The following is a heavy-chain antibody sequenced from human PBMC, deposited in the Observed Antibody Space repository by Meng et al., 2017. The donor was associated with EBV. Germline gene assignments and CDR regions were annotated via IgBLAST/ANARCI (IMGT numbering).Heavy chain of an antibody. CDR1: GFSFNTYG. J-gene: IGHJ5*01. CDR2: IGGSGGII. CDR3: AKSRGWDLLAWLDS. Sequence: EVDWLEFGGALVLPGGSLGLSCTVSGFSFNTYGVAWVRQAPGKGPGWVAGIGGSGGIINYADSVKGRFTISTDKSKNTLFLQMNSLRVEDTAIYYCAKSRGWDLLAWLDSWGHGTLVTVSS. V-gene: IGHV3-23*01. D-gene: IGHD2-15*01.